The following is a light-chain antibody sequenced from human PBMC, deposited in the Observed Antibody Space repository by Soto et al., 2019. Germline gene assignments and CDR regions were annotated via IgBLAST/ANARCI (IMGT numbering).Light chain of an antibody. CDR1: QDISNW. Sequence: DIQVTQSPSSLSASVGDRVTIGCRASQDISNWLAWYQQKPGEAPKFLIYAASNLQSGVPSKFSVSGSGTDFTLTISSLQPEDFAVYYCQPARRFPITFGQGTRLEIK. CDR2: AAS. J-gene: IGKJ5*01. V-gene: IGKV1-12*01. CDR3: QPARRFPIT.